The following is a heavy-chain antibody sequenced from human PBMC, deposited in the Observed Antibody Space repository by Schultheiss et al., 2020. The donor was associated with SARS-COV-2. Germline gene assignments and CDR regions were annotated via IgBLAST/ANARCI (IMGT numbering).Heavy chain of an antibody. Sequence: SETLSLTCAVSGGSISSSNWWSWVRQPPGKGLEWIGYIYYSGSTYYNPSLKSRVTISVDTSKNQFSLKLNSVTAADTAVYYCARDSGVTSYYDNDAFDIWGQGTMVTVSS. CDR3: ARDSGVTSYYDNDAFDI. CDR1: GGSISSSNW. V-gene: IGHV4-4*02. D-gene: IGHD3-22*01. CDR2: IYYSGST. J-gene: IGHJ3*02.